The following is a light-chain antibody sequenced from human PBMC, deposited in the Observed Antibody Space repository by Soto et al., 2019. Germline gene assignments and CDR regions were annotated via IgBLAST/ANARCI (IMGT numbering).Light chain of an antibody. Sequence: SYELTQPPSVSVAPGQTARLTCGGNNIGSKSVHWYQQKPGQAPVLVVFDDSDRPSGISERFSGSNSGNMATLTITRVEAGDEADFYCQVWDTSSDPPKWVFGGGTQLTVL. CDR1: NIGSKS. CDR3: QVWDTSSDPPKWV. CDR2: DDS. V-gene: IGLV3-21*02. J-gene: IGLJ3*02.